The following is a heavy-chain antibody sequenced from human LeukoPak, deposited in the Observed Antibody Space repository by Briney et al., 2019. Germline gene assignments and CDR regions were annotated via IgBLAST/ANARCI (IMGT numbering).Heavy chain of an antibody. J-gene: IGHJ4*02. V-gene: IGHV4-34*01. D-gene: IGHD3-22*01. Sequence: SETLSLTCAVYGASFSGYYWSWIRQPPGKGREWIGEINHSGSTNYNPSLKSRVTISVDTSKNQFSLKLSSVTAADTAVYYCARARGVYYYDSSGYRYWGQGTLVTVSS. CDR2: INHSGST. CDR3: ARARGVYYYDSSGYRY. CDR1: GASFSGYY.